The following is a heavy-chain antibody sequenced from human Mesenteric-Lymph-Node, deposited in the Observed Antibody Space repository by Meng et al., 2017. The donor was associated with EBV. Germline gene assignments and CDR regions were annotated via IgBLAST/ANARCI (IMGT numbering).Heavy chain of an antibody. J-gene: IGHJ4*02. Sequence: EAQLWECGGGRVQRGGSLRLFSAVVGFVFGSSTMSWVRQAPGKGVEWVYAISGSGGSTYYTDSVKGRFTISRDNSKNTLYLKMKGLRGEATAIYYCAGLVGASGAFDYWGQGTLVTVSS. CDR3: AGLVGASGAFDY. CDR1: GFVFGSST. CDR2: ISGSGGST. V-gene: IGHV3-23*01. D-gene: IGHD1-26*01.